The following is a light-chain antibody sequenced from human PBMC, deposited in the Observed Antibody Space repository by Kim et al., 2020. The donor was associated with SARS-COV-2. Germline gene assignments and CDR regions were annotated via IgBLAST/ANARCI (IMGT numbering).Light chain of an antibody. V-gene: IGLV2-23*01. Sequence: GQSITISCTRTSSDVGSYNLVSWYQQHPGKAPKLMIYEGSKRPSGVSNRFSGSKSGNTASLTISGLQAEDEADYYCCSYAGSSTGVFGGGTQLTVL. CDR2: EGS. CDR1: SSDVGSYNL. J-gene: IGLJ2*01. CDR3: CSYAGSSTGV.